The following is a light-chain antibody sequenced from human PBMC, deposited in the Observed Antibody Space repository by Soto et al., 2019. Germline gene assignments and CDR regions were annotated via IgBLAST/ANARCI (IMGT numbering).Light chain of an antibody. CDR3: QQYNSQWT. Sequence: DIQMTHSPSTLSSSVGDRVTITFRASQSISSWLAWYQQKPGRAPKLLIYKASSLESGVPSRFSGSGSGTEFTLTISSLQPDDFATYYCQQYNSQWTFGQGTKV. J-gene: IGKJ1*01. CDR1: QSISSW. V-gene: IGKV1-5*03. CDR2: KAS.